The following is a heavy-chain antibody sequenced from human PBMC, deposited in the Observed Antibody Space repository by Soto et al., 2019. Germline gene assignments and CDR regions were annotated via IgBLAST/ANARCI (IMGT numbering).Heavy chain of an antibody. CDR3: ARDYYDSSVYYYYNAFDI. J-gene: IGHJ3*02. Sequence: QVQLVESGGGVVQPGRSLRLSCAASGFTFSSYAMHWVRQAPGKGLEWVAVISYDGSNKYYADSVKGRFTISRDNSKNTLYLQMNSLRAEDTAVYYCARDYYDSSVYYYYNAFDIWGQGTMVTVSS. D-gene: IGHD3-22*01. CDR2: ISYDGSNK. CDR1: GFTFSSYA. V-gene: IGHV3-30*14.